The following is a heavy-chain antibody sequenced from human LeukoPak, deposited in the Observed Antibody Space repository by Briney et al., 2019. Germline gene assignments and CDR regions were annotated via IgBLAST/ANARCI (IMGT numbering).Heavy chain of an antibody. D-gene: IGHD1-26*01. CDR1: GITFGTYA. CDR3: ARAGGSYSVVAFDI. V-gene: IGHV3-23*01. CDR2: ISGSGGST. Sequence: GGSLRLSCVASGITFGTYAMTWVRQAPGKGLEWVSAISGSGGSTYYADSVKGRFTISRDNSKNTVYVQMNSLRAEDTAVYYCARAGGSYSVVAFDIWGQGTMVTVSS. J-gene: IGHJ3*02.